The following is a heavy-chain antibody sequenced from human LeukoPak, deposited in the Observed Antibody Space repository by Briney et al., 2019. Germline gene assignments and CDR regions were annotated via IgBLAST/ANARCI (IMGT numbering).Heavy chain of an antibody. V-gene: IGHV1-2*02. CDR1: GYTFTGYY. CDR2: INPNSGGT. J-gene: IGHJ4*02. CDR3: ARVAPHRRLAVSGLVYFDY. D-gene: IGHD3-10*01. Sequence: ASVKVSCKASGYTFTGYYMHWVRQAPGQGLEWMGWINPNSGGTNYAQKLQGRVTMTTDTSTNTAYMELRSLRSDDTAVYYCARVAPHRRLAVSGLVYFDYWGRGTLVTVSS.